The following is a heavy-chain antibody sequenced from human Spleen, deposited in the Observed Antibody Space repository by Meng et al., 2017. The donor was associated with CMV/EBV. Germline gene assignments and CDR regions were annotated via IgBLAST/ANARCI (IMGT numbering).Heavy chain of an antibody. Sequence: GGSLRLSCTASGFTFGDYSMNWVRQAPGKGLEWVANIKQDGSEKYYVDSVKGRFTISRDNAKNSLYLQMNSLRAEDTAVYYCARDRGYSYGYFSYYYYYGMDVWGQGTTVTVSS. J-gene: IGHJ6*02. CDR3: ARDRGYSYGYFSYYYYYGMDV. V-gene: IGHV3-7*01. D-gene: IGHD5-18*01. CDR2: IKQDGSEK. CDR1: GFTFGDYS.